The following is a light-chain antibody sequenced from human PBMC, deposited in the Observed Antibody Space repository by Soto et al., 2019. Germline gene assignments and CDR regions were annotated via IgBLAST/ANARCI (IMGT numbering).Light chain of an antibody. CDR3: SSYTSSSSLA. CDR2: EVS. Sequence: QSALTQPASVSGSPGQSITISCTGTSNDAGGYKYVSWYQQHPGKAPKLVIYEVSYRPSGVSSRFSGSKSGNTASLTISGLQAEDEADYYCSSYTSSSSLAFGGGTKLTVL. CDR1: SNDAGGYKY. J-gene: IGLJ3*02. V-gene: IGLV2-14*01.